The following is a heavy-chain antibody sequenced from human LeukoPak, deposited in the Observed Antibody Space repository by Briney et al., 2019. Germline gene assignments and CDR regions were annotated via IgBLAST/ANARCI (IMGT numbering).Heavy chain of an antibody. J-gene: IGHJ5*02. V-gene: IGHV3-23*01. CDR3: ARDKVPYYDFWSGNNWFDP. D-gene: IGHD3-3*01. CDR2: ISGSGGST. CDR1: GFTFSSYA. Sequence: GGSLRLSCAASGFTFSSYAMSWVRQAPGKGLEWVSAISGSGGSTYYADSVKGRFTISRDNSKNTLYLQMNSLRAEDTAVYYCARDKVPYYDFWSGNNWFDPWGQGTLVTVSS.